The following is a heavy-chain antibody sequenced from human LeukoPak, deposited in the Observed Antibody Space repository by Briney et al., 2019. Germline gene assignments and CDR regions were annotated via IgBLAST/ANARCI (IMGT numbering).Heavy chain of an antibody. V-gene: IGHV3-23*01. CDR1: GFTFRHYD. Sequence: GETLRLSCVASGFTFRHYDMSWVRQAPGKGLEWVSSINTSGGSTYYADSLQGRFTISRDNSKNTLHLQMNSLRAEDTAVYYCAELGITMIGGVWGKGTTVTISS. J-gene: IGHJ6*04. CDR2: INTSGGST. D-gene: IGHD3-10*02. CDR3: AELGITMIGGV.